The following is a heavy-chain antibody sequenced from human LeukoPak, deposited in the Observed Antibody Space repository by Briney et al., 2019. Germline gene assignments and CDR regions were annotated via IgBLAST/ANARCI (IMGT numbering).Heavy chain of an antibody. CDR2: ISSSSSYI. J-gene: IGHJ6*02. D-gene: IGHD2-2*01. Sequence: ETLSLTCAVYGGSFSGYYWSWVRQAPGKGLEWVSSISSSSSYIYYADSVKGRFTISRDNAKNSLYLQMNSLRAEDTAVYYCARDIVVVPAAQYYYYGMDVWGQGTTVTVSS. V-gene: IGHV3-21*01. CDR3: ARDIVVVPAAQYYYYGMDV. CDR1: GGSFSGYY.